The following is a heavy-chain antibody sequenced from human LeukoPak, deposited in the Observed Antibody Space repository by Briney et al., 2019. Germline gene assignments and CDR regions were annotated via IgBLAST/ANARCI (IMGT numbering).Heavy chain of an antibody. J-gene: IGHJ5*02. Sequence: PGGSLRLSCAASGFTFDDYAMHWVRQAPGKGLEWVSGISWNSGSIGYADSVKGRFTISRDNAKSSLYLQMNSLRAEDTALYYCAKFQGWFDPWGQGTLVTVSS. CDR3: AKFQGWFDP. CDR2: ISWNSGSI. CDR1: GFTFDDYA. V-gene: IGHV3-9*01.